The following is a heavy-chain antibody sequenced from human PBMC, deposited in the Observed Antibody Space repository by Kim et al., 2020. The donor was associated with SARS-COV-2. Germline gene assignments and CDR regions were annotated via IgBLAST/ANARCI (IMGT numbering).Heavy chain of an antibody. CDR3: SKDRNYFGSGTANWFDL. Sequence: GGSLRLSCTASGFIFSSYAMSWVRQAPGKGLEWVSGISANGGSTYFADSVKGRFTISSENSKNTVYLQMSSLRGEATAVYYCSKDRNYFGSGTANWFDL. CDR1: GFIFSSYA. CDR2: ISANGGST. D-gene: IGHD3-10*01. J-gene: IGHJ5*02. V-gene: IGHV3-23*01.